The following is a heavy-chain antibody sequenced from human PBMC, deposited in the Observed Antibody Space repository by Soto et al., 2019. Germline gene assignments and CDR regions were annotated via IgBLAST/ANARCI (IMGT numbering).Heavy chain of an antibody. CDR1: GFTFNTYG. J-gene: IGHJ6*02. V-gene: IGHV3-33*08. D-gene: IGHD2-15*01. Sequence: QVQLVESGGGVVQPGGSLRLSCTTSGFTFNTYGMYWVRQAPGKGLEWVAIIWYDGSNKYYGDSVKGRFTISRDNSKNTLYLQMNSLRAEDTVLYYCARGDCTGAYCYSWPFNYGVDVWGQGTTFTVSS. CDR2: IWYDGSNK. CDR3: ARGDCTGAYCYSWPFNYGVDV.